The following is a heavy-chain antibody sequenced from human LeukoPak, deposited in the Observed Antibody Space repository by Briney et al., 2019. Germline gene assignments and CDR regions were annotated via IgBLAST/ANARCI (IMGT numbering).Heavy chain of an antibody. CDR1: GGSISSYY. V-gene: IGHV4-59*01. CDR2: ISYSGST. J-gene: IGHJ4*02. CDR3: ARGGIAVAGTNNYFDY. D-gene: IGHD6-19*01. Sequence: SETLSLTCTVSGGSISSYYWSWIRQPPGKGLEWVGDISYSGSTNYNPSLKSRVTISVDTSKNQFSLKLSSVTAADTAVYYCARGGIAVAGTNNYFDYWGQGTLVTVSS.